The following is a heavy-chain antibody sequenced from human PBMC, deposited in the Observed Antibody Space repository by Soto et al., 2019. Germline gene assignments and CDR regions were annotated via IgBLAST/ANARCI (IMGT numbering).Heavy chain of an antibody. D-gene: IGHD2-15*01. CDR3: VRTSLVVAAATREDY. Sequence: GSLRLSCAASGFTFSSYWMHWVRQAPGKGLVWVSRINSDGSSTSYADSVKGRFTISRDNAKNTLYLQMNSLRAEDTAVYYCVRTSLVVAAATREDYRGQGTLVTVSS. V-gene: IGHV3-74*01. CDR2: INSDGSST. CDR1: GFTFSSYW. J-gene: IGHJ4*02.